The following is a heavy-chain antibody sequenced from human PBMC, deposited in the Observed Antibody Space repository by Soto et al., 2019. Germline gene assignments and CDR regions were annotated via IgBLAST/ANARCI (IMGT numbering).Heavy chain of an antibody. CDR1: GFTFSSYA. J-gene: IGHJ3*02. V-gene: IGHV3-23*01. CDR2: ISGSGGST. CDR3: XXXXXXXDAFDI. Sequence: EVQLLESGGGLVQPGGSLRLSCAASGFTFSSYAMSWVRQAPGXXLEWVSAISGSGGSTYYADSVKGRFTISRDNXXXXXXXXXXXXXXXXXXXXXXXXXXXXXDAFDIWGQGTMVTVSS.